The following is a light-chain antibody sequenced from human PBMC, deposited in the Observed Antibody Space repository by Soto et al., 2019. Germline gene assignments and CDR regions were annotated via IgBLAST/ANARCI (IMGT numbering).Light chain of an antibody. CDR1: QSVSSSY. CDR2: GAS. J-gene: IGKJ1*01. V-gene: IGKV3-20*01. CDR3: QQYGSSST. Sequence: EIVLTHSPGTLSLSPGEIATLSCRASQSVSSSYLAWYQQKPGQAPRLLIYGASSRATGIPDRFSGSGSGTDFTLTISRLEPEDFAVYYCQQYGSSSTFGQGTKVDIK.